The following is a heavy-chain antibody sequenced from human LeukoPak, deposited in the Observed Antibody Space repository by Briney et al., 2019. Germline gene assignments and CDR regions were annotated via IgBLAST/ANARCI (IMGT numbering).Heavy chain of an antibody. V-gene: IGHV3-23*01. D-gene: IGHD2-2*01. CDR3: ARDRKYAWFDP. CDR2: ISGSGGST. J-gene: IGHJ5*02. Sequence: GGSLRLSCAASGFTFSTYGMSWVRQAPGKGLEWVSAISGSGGSTYYADSVKGRFTISRDNSKNTLYLQMNSLRAEDTAVYYCARDRKYAWFDPWGQGTLVTVSS. CDR1: GFTFSTYG.